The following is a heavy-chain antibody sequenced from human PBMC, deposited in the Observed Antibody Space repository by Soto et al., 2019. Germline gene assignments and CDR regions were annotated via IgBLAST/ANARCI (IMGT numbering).Heavy chain of an antibody. CDR3: ARERGDSHWIDP. V-gene: IGHV4-61*01. D-gene: IGHD2-21*01. CDR1: GGSVSSESYY. J-gene: IGHJ5*02. Sequence: LSLPCSVSGGSVSSESYYWSWIRQTPGKGLEWIGNVENSGSTKYNPSLKSRVTISVDTSKNQFSLKLSSVTGADTAVYYCARERGDSHWIDPWGQGTLVTVSS. CDR2: VENSGST.